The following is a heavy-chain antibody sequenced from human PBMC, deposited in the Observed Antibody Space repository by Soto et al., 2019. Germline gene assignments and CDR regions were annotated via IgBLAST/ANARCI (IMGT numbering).Heavy chain of an antibody. D-gene: IGHD2-21*02. CDR2: IIPIFGTT. CDR3: ARGLYCGGGCYSHFDY. V-gene: IGHV1-69*01. CDR1: GGTFSNYP. Sequence: VQLVQSGAEVKKPGSSVKVSCKASGGTFSNYPFIWVRQAPGQGLDWMGGIIPIFGTTDYGQRFQGRVTITPDESTNTAYMELSSLRSADTAVYYCARGLYCGGGCYSHFDYWGQGTLVTVSS. J-gene: IGHJ4*02.